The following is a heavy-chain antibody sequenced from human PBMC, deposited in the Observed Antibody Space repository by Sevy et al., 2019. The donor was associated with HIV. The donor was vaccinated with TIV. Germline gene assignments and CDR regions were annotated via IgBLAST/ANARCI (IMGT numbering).Heavy chain of an antibody. Sequence: GGSLRLSCVASGFTFSNYAMNWVRQAPGKGLEWVSSISSSSTYIYYADSVKGRFTISRDNAKNSLYLQMSSLRAEDTAVYYCARDLVIPATTDYFYYGMDVWGQGTTVTVSS. CDR2: ISSSSTYI. V-gene: IGHV3-21*01. CDR1: GFTFSNYA. CDR3: ARDLVIPATTDYFYYGMDV. J-gene: IGHJ6*02. D-gene: IGHD2-15*01.